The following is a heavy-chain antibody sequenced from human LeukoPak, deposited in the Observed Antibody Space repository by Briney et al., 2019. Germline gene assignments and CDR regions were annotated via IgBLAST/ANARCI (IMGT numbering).Heavy chain of an antibody. CDR1: GFTFSSYA. CDR2: ISGSGGRT. Sequence: QPGGSLRLSCAASGFTFSSYAMSGVRQAPGKGLEWVSAISGSGGRTYYADSVKGRFTISRDNSKNTLYLQMNSLRAEDTAVYYCAKDYDFWSGSMGFDYWGQGTLVTVSS. CDR3: AKDYDFWSGSMGFDY. D-gene: IGHD3-3*01. J-gene: IGHJ4*02. V-gene: IGHV3-23*01.